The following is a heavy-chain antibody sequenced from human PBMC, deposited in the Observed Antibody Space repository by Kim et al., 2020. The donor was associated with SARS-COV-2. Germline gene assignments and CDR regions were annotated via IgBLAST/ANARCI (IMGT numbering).Heavy chain of an antibody. J-gene: IGHJ4*02. D-gene: IGHD6-19*01. CDR3: ARVSRPMYSSGWYEGKNFDY. V-gene: IGHV4-34*01. Sequence: RVTISVDTSKNQFSLKLSSVTAADTAVYYCARVSRPMYSSGWYEGKNFDYWGQGTLVTVSS.